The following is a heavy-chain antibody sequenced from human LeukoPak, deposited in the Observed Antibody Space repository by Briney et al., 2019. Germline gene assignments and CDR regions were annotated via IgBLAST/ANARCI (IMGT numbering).Heavy chain of an antibody. CDR3: ASVYDSSGYYPF. J-gene: IGHJ4*02. D-gene: IGHD3-22*01. CDR1: GGSISSGDCY. V-gene: IGHV4-34*01. Sequence: PSESLSLTCTVSGGSISSGDCYWSWIRQPPGKGLEWIGEINRSGSTNYNPSLKSRVTISVDTSKNQFSLKLSSVTAADTAVYYCASVYDSSGYYPFWGQGTLVTVSS. CDR2: INRSGST.